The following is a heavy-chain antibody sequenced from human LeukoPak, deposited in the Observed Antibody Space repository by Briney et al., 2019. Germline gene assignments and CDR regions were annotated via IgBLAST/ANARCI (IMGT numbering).Heavy chain of an antibody. D-gene: IGHD6-13*01. CDR3: ARTYRIAAAGPYYYYYYMDV. CDR1: GGSISSYY. J-gene: IGHJ6*03. Sequence: SETLSLTCTVSGGSISSYYWSWIRQPAGKGLEWIGRIYTSGSTNYNPSLKSRVTMSVDTSKNQFSLKLSSVTATDTAVYYCARTYRIAAAGPYYYYYYMDVWGKGTTVTVSS. V-gene: IGHV4-4*07. CDR2: IYTSGST.